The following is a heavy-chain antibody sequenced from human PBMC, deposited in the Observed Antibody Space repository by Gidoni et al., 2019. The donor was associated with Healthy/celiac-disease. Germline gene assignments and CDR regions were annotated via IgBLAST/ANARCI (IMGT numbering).Heavy chain of an antibody. V-gene: IGHV4-39*01. CDR1: GGSISSSSYY. CDR2: IYYSGST. Sequence: QLQLQESGPGLVKPSETLSLTCTVSGGSISSSSYYWGWIRQPPGKGLEWIGSIYYSGSTYYNPSLKSRVTISVDTSKNQFSLKLSSVTAADTAVYYCARHIKTRQLLWFGDKAAPGYDAFDIWGQGTMVTVSS. D-gene: IGHD3-10*01. J-gene: IGHJ3*02. CDR3: ARHIKTRQLLWFGDKAAPGYDAFDI.